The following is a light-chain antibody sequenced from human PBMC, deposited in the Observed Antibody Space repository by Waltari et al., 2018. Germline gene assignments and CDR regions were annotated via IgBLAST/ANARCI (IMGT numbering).Light chain of an antibody. CDR2: DVS. J-gene: IGLJ3*02. CDR1: SSDIGYYNY. V-gene: IGLV2-14*03. Sequence: QSPLTQPASLSGSPGQSITISCSGSSSDIGYYNYVSWYQQHPDRAPKLIIYDVSYRPSWVSDRFSGTKSGSKASLTISGLQAEDEADYYCSAYSTTSTWVFGGGTKVTVL. CDR3: SAYSTTSTWV.